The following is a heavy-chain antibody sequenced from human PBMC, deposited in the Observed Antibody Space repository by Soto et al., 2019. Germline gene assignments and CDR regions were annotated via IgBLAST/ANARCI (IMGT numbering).Heavy chain of an antibody. J-gene: IGHJ4*02. CDR1: GFTFGASA. Sequence: GGSLRLSCAASGFTFGASALQWVRQASWKGLEWLGRIGSKGETYATAYAASVKGRFTISRDDSKNTAYLQMNSLESEDTAVYYCAKDRPRRTSGYFFDYWGQGTPVTVSS. V-gene: IGHV3-73*01. CDR3: AKDRPRRTSGYFFDY. D-gene: IGHD1-1*01. CDR2: IGSKGETYAT.